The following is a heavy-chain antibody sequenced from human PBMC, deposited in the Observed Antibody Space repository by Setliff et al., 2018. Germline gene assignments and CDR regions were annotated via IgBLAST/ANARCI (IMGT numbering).Heavy chain of an antibody. CDR1: VDSLISGHYY. J-gene: IGHJ3*02. CDR3: ARTLPTYCRDGPCKVGALDI. CDR2: IYYTGTT. Sequence: SETLSLTCIVSVDSLISGHYYWSWVRQPPGKGLEWIGRIYYTGTTYYNPSLKSRITISVDPSKNQFSLRVTSVTAADTAVYYCARTLPTYCRDGPCKVGALDIWGQGTMVTVSS. V-gene: IGHV4-61*01. D-gene: IGHD1-26*01.